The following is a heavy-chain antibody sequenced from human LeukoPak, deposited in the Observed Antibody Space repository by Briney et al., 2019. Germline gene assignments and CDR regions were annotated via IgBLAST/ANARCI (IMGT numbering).Heavy chain of an antibody. J-gene: IGHJ6*03. CDR1: GFTFSNYW. CDR2: IKQDGSEK. CDR3: ARNTRGGGYYYYYYMDV. D-gene: IGHD3-16*01. Sequence: GGSLRLSCAASGFTFSNYWMSWVRQAPGKGLEWVANIKQDGSEKYYVDSVKGRFTISRDNAKNSLYLQMKSLRAEDTAVYYCARNTRGGGYYYYYYMDVWGKGTTVTVPS. V-gene: IGHV3-7*01.